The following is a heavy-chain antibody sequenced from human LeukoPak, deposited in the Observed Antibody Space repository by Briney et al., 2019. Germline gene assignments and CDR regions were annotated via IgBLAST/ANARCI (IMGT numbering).Heavy chain of an antibody. CDR3: ARLAYGGNSDV. D-gene: IGHD4-23*01. CDR2: IYRTGST. CDR1: GGSISSYY. V-gene: IGHV4-4*07. J-gene: IGHJ4*02. Sequence: SETLSLTCTVSGGSISSYYWSWIRQPAGKGLEWIGRIYRTGSTNYNPSLEGRVTISIDTSKNQFSLKLSSVTAADTAVYYCARLAYGGNSDVWGQGTLVTVSS.